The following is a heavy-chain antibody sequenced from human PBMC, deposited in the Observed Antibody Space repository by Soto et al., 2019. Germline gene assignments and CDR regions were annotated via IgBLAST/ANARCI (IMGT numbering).Heavy chain of an antibody. CDR1: GYTFATYT. J-gene: IGHJ4*02. Sequence: ASVMVSCKASGYTFATYTIHWVRQAPGQSLECMGWINVGSGNTRYPQRFQGRVTITRDISASTAYLELSSLRSEDTAVYYCARGGSGFEYWGQGTLVTVSS. V-gene: IGHV1-3*01. CDR2: INVGSGNT. D-gene: IGHD2-8*02. CDR3: ARGGSGFEY.